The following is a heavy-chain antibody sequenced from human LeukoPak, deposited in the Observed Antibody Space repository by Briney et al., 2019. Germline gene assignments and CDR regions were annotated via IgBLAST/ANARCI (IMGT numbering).Heavy chain of an antibody. Sequence: SETLSLTCAAYGGSFSGYYWSWIRQPPGKGLEWIGEINHSGSTNYNPSLKSRVTISVDTSKNQFSLKLSSVTAADTAVYYCARSAYYDFWSGYPGNDYYGMDVWGQGTTVTVSS. V-gene: IGHV4-34*01. D-gene: IGHD3-3*01. CDR3: ARSAYYDFWSGYPGNDYYGMDV. J-gene: IGHJ6*02. CDR2: INHSGST. CDR1: GGSFSGYY.